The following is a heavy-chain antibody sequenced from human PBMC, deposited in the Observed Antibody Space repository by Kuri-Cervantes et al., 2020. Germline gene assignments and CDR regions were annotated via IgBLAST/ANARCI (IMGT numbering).Heavy chain of an antibody. CDR3: ARGVGYGDHVQWFDP. Sequence: ESLKISCTVSGGSISSSSYYWGWIRQPPGKGLEWIGSIYYSGSTYYNPSLKSRVTISVDTSKNQFSLKLSSVTAADTAVYYCARGVGYGDHVQWFDPWGQGTLVTVSS. J-gene: IGHJ5*02. V-gene: IGHV4-39*01. CDR1: GGSISSSSYY. CDR2: IYYSGST. D-gene: IGHD4-17*01.